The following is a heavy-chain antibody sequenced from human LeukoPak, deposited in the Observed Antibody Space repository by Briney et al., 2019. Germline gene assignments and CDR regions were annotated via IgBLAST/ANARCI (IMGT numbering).Heavy chain of an antibody. D-gene: IGHD6-13*01. J-gene: IGHJ4*02. V-gene: IGHV4-59*01. CDR1: GGSISSYY. CDR2: IYYSGST. Sequence: SETLSLTCTVSGGSISSYYWSWIRQPPGKGLEWIGYIYYSGSTNYNPSLKSRVTISVDTSKNQFSLKLSSVTAADTAVYYCARLRGSSWYPNFDYWGQGTLVTVAS. CDR3: ARLRGSSWYPNFDY.